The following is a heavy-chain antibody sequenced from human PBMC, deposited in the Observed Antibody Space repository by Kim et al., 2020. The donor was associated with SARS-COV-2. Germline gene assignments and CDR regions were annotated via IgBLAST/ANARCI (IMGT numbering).Heavy chain of an antibody. CDR2: IRNRAYGGTT. Sequence: GGSLRLSCRASGFSFGDYAMSWVRQAPGKGLEWVGFIRNRAYGGTTEYGASVNGRFTISRDDSKSIAYLQMNSLKTEDTAMYYCIRESGGSCYYWGQGTLVTVSS. V-gene: IGHV3-49*04. D-gene: IGHD1-26*01. J-gene: IGHJ4*02. CDR1: GFSFGDYA. CDR3: IRESGGSCYY.